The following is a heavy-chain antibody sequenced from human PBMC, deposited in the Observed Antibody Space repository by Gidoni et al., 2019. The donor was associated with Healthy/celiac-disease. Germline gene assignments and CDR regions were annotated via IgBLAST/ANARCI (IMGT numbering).Heavy chain of an antibody. Sequence: EVQLLESGGGLVQPGGSLRLSCAASGFTFSSYAMSRVRQAPGKGLEWVSAISGSGGSTYYADSVKGRFTISRDNSKNTLYLQMNGLRAEDTAVYYCAKDLGEYSSSGPDYWGQGTLVTVSS. D-gene: IGHD6-6*01. J-gene: IGHJ4*02. CDR1: GFTFSSYA. V-gene: IGHV3-23*01. CDR2: ISGSGGST. CDR3: AKDLGEYSSSGPDY.